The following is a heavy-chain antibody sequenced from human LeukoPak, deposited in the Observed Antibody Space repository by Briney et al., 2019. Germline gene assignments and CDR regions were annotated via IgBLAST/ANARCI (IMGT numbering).Heavy chain of an antibody. D-gene: IGHD6-13*01. CDR3: ARASGPPFSSSWSRGDY. V-gene: IGHV1-69*13. J-gene: IGHJ4*02. CDR2: IIPIFGTA. CDR1: GGTFSSYA. Sequence: ASVKVSCKASGGTFSSYAISWVRQAPGQGLEWMGGIIPIFGTANYAQKFQGRVTITADESTSTAYMELSSLRSEDTAVYYCARASGPPFSSSWSRGDYWGQGTLVTVSS.